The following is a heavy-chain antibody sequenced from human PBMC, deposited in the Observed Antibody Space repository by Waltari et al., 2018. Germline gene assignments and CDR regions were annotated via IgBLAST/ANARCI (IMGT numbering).Heavy chain of an antibody. CDR3: ARDRVGVWFRDGDDAFDI. V-gene: IGHV4-4*07. Sequence: QVQLQESGPGLVKPSETLSLTCTVSGGSISSYYWSWIRPPAGQGLEWIGRIYTSGSTNYNPSLKSRVTMSVDTSKNQFSLKLSSVTAADTAVYYCARDRVGVWFRDGDDAFDIWGQGTMVTVSS. CDR2: IYTSGST. D-gene: IGHD3-10*01. CDR1: GGSISSYY. J-gene: IGHJ3*02.